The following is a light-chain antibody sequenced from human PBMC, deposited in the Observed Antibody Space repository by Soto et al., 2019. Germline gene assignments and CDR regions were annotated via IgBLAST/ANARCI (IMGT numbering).Light chain of an antibody. Sequence: EIVLTQSPATLSLSPGERVTLSCRASQSVSSKLAWLQQKPGQAPRLLIYGAFTRATGIPTRFSGSGSETEFTLTISSLQSEDFAVYYCQQYNMWPHTFGQGTKVDI. CDR2: GAF. V-gene: IGKV3-15*01. CDR1: QSVSSK. CDR3: QQYNMWPHT. J-gene: IGKJ2*01.